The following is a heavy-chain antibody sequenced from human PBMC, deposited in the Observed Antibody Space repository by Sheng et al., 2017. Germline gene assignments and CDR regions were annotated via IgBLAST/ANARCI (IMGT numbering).Heavy chain of an antibody. Sequence: QLQLQESGPGLVKPSETLSLTCTVSGGSITSSSYYWGWIRQPPGKGLEWIGSIYYGGSTYYNMSLKSRVTISVDTSKNQFSLKLSSVIAADTALYYCARHSDCPNSNCYAAGCRGWFDPWGQG. CDR3: ARHSDCPNSNCYAAGCRGWFDP. J-gene: IGHJ5*02. V-gene: IGHV4-39*01. CDR2: IYYGGST. D-gene: IGHD2-2*01. CDR1: GGSITSSSYY.